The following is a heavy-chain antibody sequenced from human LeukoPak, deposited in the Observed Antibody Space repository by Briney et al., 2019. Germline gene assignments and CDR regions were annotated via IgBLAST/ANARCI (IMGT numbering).Heavy chain of an antibody. CDR3: AKRGVVIRVILVGFHKEAYYFDF. V-gene: IGHV3-23*01. J-gene: IGHJ4*02. CDR2: ISGSGGST. Sequence: GGSLRLSCAVSGITLSNYGMSWVRQAPGKGLEWVSGISGSGGSTNYADSVKGRFTISRDNPKNTLSLQMNSLRAEDTAVYFCAKRGVVIRVILVGFHKEAYYFDFWGRGALVTVSS. D-gene: IGHD3-22*01. CDR1: GITLSNYG.